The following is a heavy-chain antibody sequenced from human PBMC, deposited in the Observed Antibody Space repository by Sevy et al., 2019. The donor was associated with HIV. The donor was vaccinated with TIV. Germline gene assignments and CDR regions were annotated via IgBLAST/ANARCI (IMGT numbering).Heavy chain of an antibody. CDR3: ATGELSGFDY. Sequence: GGSLRLSCAASGFTFSSYAMHWVRQAPGKGLEWVAVILYDGSNKYYADSVKGRFTISRDNSKNTLYLQMNSLRAEDTAVYYCATGELSGFDYWGQGTLVTVSS. J-gene: IGHJ4*02. D-gene: IGHD3-16*02. CDR1: GFTFSSYA. CDR2: ILYDGSNK. V-gene: IGHV3-30-3*01.